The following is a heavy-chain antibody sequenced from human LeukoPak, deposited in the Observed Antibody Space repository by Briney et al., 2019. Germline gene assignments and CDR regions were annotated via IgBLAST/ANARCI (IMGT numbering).Heavy chain of an antibody. CDR3: AKTDNSFDS. CDR2: IHHSGVT. Sequence: SETLSLTCIVSGGSISSHNHHWDWIRQPPGNGLEWIGSIHHSGVTYSNPSLRSRLTLSVDMSKNHFSLNLSSVTAADTAVYYCAKTDNSFDSWGPGTLVTVSS. CDR1: GGSISSHNHH. J-gene: IGHJ4*02. V-gene: IGHV4-39*02.